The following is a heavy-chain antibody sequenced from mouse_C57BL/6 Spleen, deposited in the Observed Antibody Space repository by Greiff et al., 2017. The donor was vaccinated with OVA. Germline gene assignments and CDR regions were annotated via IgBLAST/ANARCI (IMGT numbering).Heavy chain of an antibody. J-gene: IGHJ2*01. V-gene: IGHV5-9*01. D-gene: IGHD2-4*01. CDR2: ISGGGGNT. CDR3: ARIDYDGGFDY. CDR1: GFTFSSYT. Sequence: EVMLVESGGGLVKPGGSLKLSCAASGFTFSSYTMSWVRQTPEKRLEWVATISGGGGNTYYPDSVKGRFTISRDNAKNTLYLQMSSLRSEDTALYYCARIDYDGGFDYWGQGTTLTVSS.